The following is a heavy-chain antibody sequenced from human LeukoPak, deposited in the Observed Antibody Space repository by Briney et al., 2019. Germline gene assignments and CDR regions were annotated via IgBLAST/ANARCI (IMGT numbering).Heavy chain of an antibody. D-gene: IGHD3-22*01. Sequence: PGGSLRLSCAASGFTFSNYAMSWVRQAPGKGLEWVSGIGNSGVGTYYADSVKGRFTISRDNSKNTLYLQMNSLRAEDTAVYYCAKAYYYDSSGHFLSVYYYYGMDVWGQGTTVTVSS. CDR1: GFTFSNYA. CDR2: IGNSGVGT. CDR3: AKAYYYDSSGHFLSVYYYYGMDV. J-gene: IGHJ6*02. V-gene: IGHV3-23*01.